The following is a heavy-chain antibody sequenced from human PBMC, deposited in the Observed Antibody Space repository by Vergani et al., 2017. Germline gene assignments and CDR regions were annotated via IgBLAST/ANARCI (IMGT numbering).Heavy chain of an antibody. V-gene: IGHV4-34*01. J-gene: IGHJ4*02. Sequence: QVQLQQWGAGLLKPSETLSLTCAVSGGSFSGYYWSWIRQPPGKGLEWIGEINHSGRTNYNPSLKSRVTISVDTAKNQFSLKLSPVTGADTAVYYCARGRSSSSWYLGLIDYWGQGTLVTVSS. D-gene: IGHD6-13*01. CDR1: GGSFSGYY. CDR3: ARGRSSSSWYLGLIDY. CDR2: INHSGRT.